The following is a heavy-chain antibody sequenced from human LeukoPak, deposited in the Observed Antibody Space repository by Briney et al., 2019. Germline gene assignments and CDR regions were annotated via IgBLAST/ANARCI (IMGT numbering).Heavy chain of an antibody. Sequence: PGGSLRLSCAASGYMFNKYGINWVRQAPGKGLEWVSGISDSGGRTYYADSVRGRFTISRDNSKNTLYLQMNSLRAEDTAVYYCAKLPYDSSGYYWAYFDYWGQGTLVTVSS. CDR3: AKLPYDSSGYYWAYFDY. CDR2: ISDSGGRT. V-gene: IGHV3-23*01. CDR1: GYMFNKYG. J-gene: IGHJ4*02. D-gene: IGHD3-22*01.